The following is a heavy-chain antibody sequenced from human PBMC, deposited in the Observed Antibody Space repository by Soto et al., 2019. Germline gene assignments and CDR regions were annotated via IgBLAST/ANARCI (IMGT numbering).Heavy chain of an antibody. J-gene: IGHJ6*02. V-gene: IGHV3-30*18. CDR1: GFTFSSYG. CDR3: AKDSRPTYYSGMDV. CDR2: ISYDGSNK. Sequence: QVQLVESGGGVVQPGRSLRLSCAASGFTFSSYGMHWVRQAPGKGLEWVAVISYDGSNKYYADSVKGRFTISRDNSKNTLYLQMTSLRAEETVVYYWAKDSRPTYYSGMDVWGQGTTVTVSS.